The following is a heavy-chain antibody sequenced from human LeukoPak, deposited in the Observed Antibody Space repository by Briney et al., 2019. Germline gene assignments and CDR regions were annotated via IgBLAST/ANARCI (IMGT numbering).Heavy chain of an antibody. V-gene: IGHV3-11*04. CDR2: ISSSGSTI. CDR3: ARDSMDLGSSDAFDI. Sequence: GGSLRLSCAAPGFTFSDYYMSWIRQAPGKGLEWVSYISSSGSTIYYADSVKGRFIISRDNAKNSLYLQMNSLRAEDTAVYYCARDSMDLGSSDAFDIWGQGTMVTVSS. J-gene: IGHJ3*02. D-gene: IGHD3-10*01. CDR1: GFTFSDYY.